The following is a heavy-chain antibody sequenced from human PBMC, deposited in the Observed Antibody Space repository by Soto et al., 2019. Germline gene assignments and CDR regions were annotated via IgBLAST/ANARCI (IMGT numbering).Heavy chain of an antibody. V-gene: IGHV3-15*07. Sequence: PGGSLRLSCAASGFTFSNAWMNWVRQAPGKGLEWVGRIKSKTDGGTTDYAAPVKGRFTISRDDSKNTLYLQMNSLKTEDTAVYYCTTAGSHDSSGYPPYGMDVWGQGTTVTVSS. CDR2: IKSKTDGGTT. D-gene: IGHD3-22*01. CDR1: GFTFSNAW. CDR3: TTAGSHDSSGYPPYGMDV. J-gene: IGHJ6*02.